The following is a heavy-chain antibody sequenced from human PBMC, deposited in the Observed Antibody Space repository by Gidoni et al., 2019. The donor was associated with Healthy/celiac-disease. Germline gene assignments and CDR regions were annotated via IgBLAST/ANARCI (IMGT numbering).Heavy chain of an antibody. V-gene: IGHV3-73*01. CDR1: GFTFSGSA. CDR3: TRHTPIVPHNCSGGSCHTRYYYYYGMDV. J-gene: IGHJ6*02. CDR2: IRSKANSYAT. Sequence: EVQLVESGGGLVQPGGSLKLSCAASGFTFSGSAMHWVRQASGKGLEWVGRIRSKANSYATAYAASVKGRFTISRDDSKNTAYLQMNSLKTEDTAVYYCTRHTPIVPHNCSGGSCHTRYYYYYGMDVWGQGTTVTVSS. D-gene: IGHD2-15*01.